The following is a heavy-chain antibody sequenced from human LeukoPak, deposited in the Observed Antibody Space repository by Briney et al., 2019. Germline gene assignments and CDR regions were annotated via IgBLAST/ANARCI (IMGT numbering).Heavy chain of an antibody. Sequence: SETLSLTCTVSGGSISSYYWSWIRQPPGKGLEWIGYIYYSGSTNYNPSLKSRVTISVDTSKNQFSLKLSSVTAAGTAVYYCARQRAVAGPYYYYMDVWGKGTTVTVSS. V-gene: IGHV4-59*08. CDR1: GGSISSYY. CDR2: IYYSGST. D-gene: IGHD6-19*01. J-gene: IGHJ6*03. CDR3: ARQRAVAGPYYYYMDV.